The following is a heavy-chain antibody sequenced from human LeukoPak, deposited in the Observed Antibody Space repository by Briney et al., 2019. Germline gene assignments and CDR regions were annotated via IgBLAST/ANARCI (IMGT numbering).Heavy chain of an antibody. V-gene: IGHV4-39*01. Sequence: PSETLSLTCPVSGGSIRSSSYYWGWIRQPPGKGLEWIGSIYYSGSTYYNPSLKSRVTISADTSKNQFSLKLSSVTAADTAVYYCATRSELYSYYYMDVWGKGTTVTISS. J-gene: IGHJ6*03. CDR1: GGSIRSSSYY. D-gene: IGHD1-26*01. CDR2: IYYSGST. CDR3: ATRSELYSYYYMDV.